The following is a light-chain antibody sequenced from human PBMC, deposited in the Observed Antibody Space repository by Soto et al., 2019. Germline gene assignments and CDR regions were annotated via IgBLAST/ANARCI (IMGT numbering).Light chain of an antibody. CDR3: AAWDDSLSVV. CDR1: SSNIGSNY. V-gene: IGLV1-47*01. Sequence: QPVLTQPPSASGTPGQRVTISCSGSSSNIGSNYVYWYQQLPGTAPKLLIYRNNQRPSGVPDRFSGSKSGTSASLAISGLRSEDEADYYCAAWDDSLSVVFGGGTKVTGL. CDR2: RNN. J-gene: IGLJ2*01.